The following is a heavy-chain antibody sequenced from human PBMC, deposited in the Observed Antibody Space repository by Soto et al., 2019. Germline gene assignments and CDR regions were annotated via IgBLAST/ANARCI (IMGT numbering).Heavy chain of an antibody. J-gene: IGHJ4*02. CDR1: GYTFTSYY. V-gene: IGHV1-46*01. Sequence: ASVKVSCKASGYTFTSYYMHWVRQAPGQGLEWMGIINPSGGSTSYAQKFQGRVTMTRDTSTSTVYMELSSLRSEDTAVYYCARDRVLGYYDYVWGSYRHPDYWGRGTLVTVSS. CDR3: ARDRVLGYYDYVWGSYRHPDY. CDR2: INPSGGST. D-gene: IGHD3-16*02.